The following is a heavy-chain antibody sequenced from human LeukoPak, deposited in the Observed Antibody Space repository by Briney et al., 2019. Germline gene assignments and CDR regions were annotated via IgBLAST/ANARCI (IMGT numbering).Heavy chain of an antibody. CDR1: GFTFSSHA. Sequence: GGSLRLSCAASGFTFSSHAMSWVRQAPGKGLEWVSTITSSGAGTYYADSVKGRFTISRDNSKNTLYLQMNSLRAEDTAVFYCARGPYYYDGSNYYYNSFDIWGQGTMVTVSS. J-gene: IGHJ3*02. V-gene: IGHV3-23*01. D-gene: IGHD3-22*01. CDR2: ITSSGAGT. CDR3: ARGPYYYDGSNYYYNSFDI.